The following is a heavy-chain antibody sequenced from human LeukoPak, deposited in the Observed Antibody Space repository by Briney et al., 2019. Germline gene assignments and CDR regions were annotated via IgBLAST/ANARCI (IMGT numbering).Heavy chain of an antibody. D-gene: IGHD3-22*01. Sequence: GGSLRLSCAASGFTFSSYGMSWVRQAPGKGLEWVAVISYDGSNKYYADSVKGRFTISRDNSKNTLYLQMNSLRAEDTAVYYCARDKYYYDSRPYFDYWGQGTLVTVSS. CDR2: ISYDGSNK. CDR3: ARDKYYYDSRPYFDY. CDR1: GFTFSSYG. J-gene: IGHJ4*02. V-gene: IGHV3-30*03.